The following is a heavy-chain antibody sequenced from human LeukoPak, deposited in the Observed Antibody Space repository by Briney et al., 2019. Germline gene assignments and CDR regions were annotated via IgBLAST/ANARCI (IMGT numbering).Heavy chain of an antibody. CDR1: GGSMSSYY. CDR2: IYYSGST. J-gene: IGHJ6*02. V-gene: IGHV4-59*01. CDR3: ARALRARITGTTASVYGMDV. Sequence: SETLSLTCTVSGGSMSSYYWSWIRQPPGKGLEWIGYIYYSGSTNYNPSLKSRVTISVDTSKNQFSLKLSSVTAADTAVYYCARALRARITGTTASVYGMDVWGQGTTVTVSS. D-gene: IGHD1-20*01.